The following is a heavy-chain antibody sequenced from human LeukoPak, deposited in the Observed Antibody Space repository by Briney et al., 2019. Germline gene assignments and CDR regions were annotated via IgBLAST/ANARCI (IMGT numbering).Heavy chain of an antibody. D-gene: IGHD6-19*01. V-gene: IGHV1-2*02. Sequence: ASVKVSCKASGYTFTDYYMHWVRQAPGQGLEWMGWINPDSGGTNYAEKFQGRVTMTRDTSISTAYMELSGLRSDDTAVYYCAKSSGWYSLQNWFDPWGQGTRVTVSS. CDR2: INPDSGGT. CDR1: GYTFTDYY. J-gene: IGHJ5*02. CDR3: AKSSGWYSLQNWFDP.